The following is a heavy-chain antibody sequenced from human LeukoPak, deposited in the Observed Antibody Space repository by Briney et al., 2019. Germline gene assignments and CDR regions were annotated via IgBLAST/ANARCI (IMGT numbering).Heavy chain of an antibody. CDR1: GFTFSDYY. CDR2: ISSSGSTI. Sequence: GGSLRLSCAASGFTFSDYYMSWIRQAPGKGLEWVSYISSSGSTIYYADSVRGRFTISRDNAKNSLYLQMNSLRADDTAVYYCARFAAGGSYYYYMDVWGKGTTVTVSS. V-gene: IGHV3-11*04. CDR3: ARFAAGGSYYYYMDV. D-gene: IGHD6-25*01. J-gene: IGHJ6*03.